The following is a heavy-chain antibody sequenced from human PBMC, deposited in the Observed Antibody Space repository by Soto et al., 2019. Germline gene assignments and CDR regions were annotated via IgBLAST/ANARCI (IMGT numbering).Heavy chain of an antibody. Sequence: GESLKISCKGSGYSFTSYWIGWVRQMPGKGLEWMGIIYPGDSDTRYSPSFQGQVTISADKSISTAYLQWSSLKASDTAMYYCPRQPKGYDFWSGYYTGYYYYGMDVWGQGTTVTVSS. D-gene: IGHD3-3*01. V-gene: IGHV5-51*01. CDR2: IYPGDSDT. CDR1: GYSFTSYW. J-gene: IGHJ6*02. CDR3: PRQPKGYDFWSGYYTGYYYYGMDV.